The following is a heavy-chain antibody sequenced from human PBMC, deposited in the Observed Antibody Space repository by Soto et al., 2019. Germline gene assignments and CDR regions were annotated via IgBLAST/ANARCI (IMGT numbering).Heavy chain of an antibody. D-gene: IGHD6-13*01. CDR2: ISSSSSYI. Sequence: EVQLVESGGGLVKPGGSLRLSCAASEFTFSSYSMNWVRQAPGKGLEWVSSISSSSSYIYYADSVKGRFTISRDNAKNSLYLQMNSLRAEDTAVYYCARGGQLVPGDYWGQGTLVTVSS. CDR1: EFTFSSYS. J-gene: IGHJ4*02. V-gene: IGHV3-21*01. CDR3: ARGGQLVPGDY.